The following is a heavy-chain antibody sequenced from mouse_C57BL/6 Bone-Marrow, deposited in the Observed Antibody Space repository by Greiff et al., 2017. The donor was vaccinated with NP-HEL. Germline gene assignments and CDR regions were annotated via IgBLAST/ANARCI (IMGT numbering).Heavy chain of an antibody. V-gene: IGHV1-55*01. CDR3: AGPLYYYGSSTYAMDY. CDR2: IYPGSGST. J-gene: IGHJ4*01. CDR1: GYTFTSYW. D-gene: IGHD1-1*01. Sequence: QVQLQQPGAELVKPGASVKMSCKASGYTFTSYWITWVKQRPGQGLEWIGDIYPGSGSTNYNEKFKSKATLTVDTSSSTAYMQLSSLTSEDSAVYYCAGPLYYYGSSTYAMDYWGQGTSVTVSS.